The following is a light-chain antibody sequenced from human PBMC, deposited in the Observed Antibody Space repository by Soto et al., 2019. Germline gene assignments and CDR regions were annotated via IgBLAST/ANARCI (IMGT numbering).Light chain of an antibody. J-gene: IGKJ1*01. V-gene: IGKV1-5*01. CDR3: QQYNSYAWT. CDR1: QSISSW. CDR2: DAS. Sequence: IKMTQSPSTLSATVGDRVTITCRASQSISSWLAWYQQKPGKAPKLLIYDASSLESGVPSRFSGSGSGTAFTLTISSLQPDDFATYYCQQYNSYAWTFGQGTKVDI.